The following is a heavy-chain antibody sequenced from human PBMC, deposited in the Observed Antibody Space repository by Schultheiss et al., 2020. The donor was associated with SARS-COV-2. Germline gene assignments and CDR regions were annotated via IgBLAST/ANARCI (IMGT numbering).Heavy chain of an antibody. CDR1: GFTFSSYW. V-gene: IGHV3-74*01. Sequence: GGSLRLSCAASGFTFSSYWMSWVRQAPGKGLVWVSRINSDGSSTSYADSVKGRFTISRDNAKNTLYLQMNSLRAEDTAVYYCASLPIVATIYKRRDAFDIWGQGTMVTVSS. D-gene: IGHD5-12*01. CDR3: ASLPIVATIYKRRDAFDI. CDR2: INSDGSST. J-gene: IGHJ3*02.